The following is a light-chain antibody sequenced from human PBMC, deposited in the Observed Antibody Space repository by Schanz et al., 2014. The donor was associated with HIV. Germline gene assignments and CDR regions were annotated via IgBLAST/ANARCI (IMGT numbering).Light chain of an antibody. J-gene: IGKJ1*01. CDR3: QQRRT. V-gene: IGKV3-15*01. CDR1: LNVRTD. Sequence: DIVMTQSPASLSVSPGERATLSCRASLNVRTDLAWFQQKPGQAPRLLIYGASTRATTFPARFSGSGSGTEFTLTIGSLQSEDCAVYYCQQRRTFGQGTKVEIK. CDR2: GAS.